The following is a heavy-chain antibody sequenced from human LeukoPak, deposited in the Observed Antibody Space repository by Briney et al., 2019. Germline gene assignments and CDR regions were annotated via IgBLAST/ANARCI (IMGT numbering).Heavy chain of an antibody. CDR3: ARERWFGGYSFDY. V-gene: IGHV1-3*01. J-gene: IGHJ4*02. Sequence: ASVKVSCKASGYTFTSYAMHWVRQAPGQRLEWMGWINAGNGNTKYSQKFRGRVTITRDTSASTAYMELSSLRSEDTAVYYCARERWFGGYSFDYWGRGTLVTVSS. D-gene: IGHD3-10*01. CDR2: INAGNGNT. CDR1: GYTFTSYA.